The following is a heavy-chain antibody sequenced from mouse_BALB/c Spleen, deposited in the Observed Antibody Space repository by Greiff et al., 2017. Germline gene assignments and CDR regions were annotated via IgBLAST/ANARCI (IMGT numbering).Heavy chain of an antibody. CDR3: ARGGWLLRPYAIDY. D-gene: IGHD2-3*01. CDR2: INPSTGYT. Sequence: QVQLQQSGADLAKPGASVKMSCKASGYTFTSYWMHWVKQRPGQGLEWIGYINPSTGYTEYNQKFKDKATLTADKSSSTAYMQLSSLTSEDSAVYYCARGGWLLRPYAIDYWGQGTSVTVSS. CDR1: GYTFTSYW. V-gene: IGHV1-7*01. J-gene: IGHJ4*01.